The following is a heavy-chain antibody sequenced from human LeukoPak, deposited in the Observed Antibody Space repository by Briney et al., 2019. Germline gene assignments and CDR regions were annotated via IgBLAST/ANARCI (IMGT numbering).Heavy chain of an antibody. CDR2: INHSGST. D-gene: IGHD3-10*01. CDR1: GGSFSGYY. CDR3: ARGCREYYGSGSYYMGFYYYYMDV. J-gene: IGHJ6*03. V-gene: IGHV4-34*01. Sequence: SETLSLTCAVYGGSFSGYYWSWIRQPPGKGLEWIGEINHSGSTNYNPSLKSRVTISVDTSKNQFSLKLSSVTAADTAVYYCARGCREYYGSGSYYMGFYYYYMDVWGKGTTVTVSS.